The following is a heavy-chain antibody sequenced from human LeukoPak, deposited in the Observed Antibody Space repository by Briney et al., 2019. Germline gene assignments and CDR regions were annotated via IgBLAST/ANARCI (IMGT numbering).Heavy chain of an antibody. D-gene: IGHD4-11*01. CDR2: IKSKTDGGTT. V-gene: IGHV3-15*05. CDR1: GFTFSNAW. CDR3: TPDLYSKYKGYFDY. J-gene: IGHJ4*02. Sequence: GGSLRLSCAASGFTFSNAWMSWVRQAPGKGLEWVGRIKSKTDGGTTDYAVPVKGRFTISRDDSKNTLYLQMNSLKTEDTAVYYCTPDLYSKYKGYFDYWGQGTLVTVSS.